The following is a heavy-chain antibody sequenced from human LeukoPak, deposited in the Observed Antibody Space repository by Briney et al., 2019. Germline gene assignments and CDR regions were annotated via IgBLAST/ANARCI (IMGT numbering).Heavy chain of an antibody. CDR1: GFTFSLYW. CDR3: AGGTGFIIKD. CDR2: IKQDGSEK. D-gene: IGHD3-9*01. J-gene: IGHJ4*02. Sequence: GGSLRLSCAASGFTFSLYWMNWVRRAPGKGLEWVANIKQDGSEKNYVDSVKGRLTISRDNAKNSLYLQMNNLRVEDTAMYYCAGGTGFIIKDWGQGTLVTVSS. V-gene: IGHV3-7*03.